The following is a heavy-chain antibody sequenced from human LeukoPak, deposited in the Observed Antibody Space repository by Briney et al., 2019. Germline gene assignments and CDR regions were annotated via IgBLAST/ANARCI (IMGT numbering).Heavy chain of an antibody. D-gene: IGHD3-22*01. J-gene: IGHJ4*02. V-gene: IGHV4-30-4*01. CDR3: ARSTYHYDSSGYYYYLDY. CDR1: GGSISSGDYY. CDR2: IYYSGST. Sequence: SETLSLTCTVSGGSISSGDYYWRWIRQPPGTGLEWIGNIYYSGSTYYNPSLKSRITISVDTSKNQFSLKLNSVTAADTAVYYCARSTYHYDSSGYYYYLDYWGQGTLVTVSS.